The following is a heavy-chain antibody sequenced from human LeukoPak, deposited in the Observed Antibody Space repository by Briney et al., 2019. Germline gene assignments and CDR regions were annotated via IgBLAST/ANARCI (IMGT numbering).Heavy chain of an antibody. D-gene: IGHD3-3*01. CDR1: GFTFSSYW. V-gene: IGHV3-7*01. CDR3: ARDTYYDFWSGYWDY. CDR2: IKQDGSEK. Sequence: GGSLRLSCAASGFTFSSYWMSWVRQAPGKGLEWVANIKQDGSEKYYVDSVEGRFTISRDNAKNSLYLQMNSLRAEDTAVYYCARDTYYDFWSGYWDYWGRGTVVSVSS. J-gene: IGHJ4*02.